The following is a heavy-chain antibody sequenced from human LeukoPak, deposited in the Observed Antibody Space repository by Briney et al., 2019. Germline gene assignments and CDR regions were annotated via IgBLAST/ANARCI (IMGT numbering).Heavy chain of an antibody. J-gene: IGHJ6*04. CDR1: GYTFTGYY. CDR3: AKAVKPFIAAAQMDV. D-gene: IGHD6-13*01. CDR2: INPNSGGT. V-gene: IGHV1-2*02. Sequence: GASVKVSCKASGYTFTGYYMHWVRQAPGQGLEWMGWINPNSGGTNYAQKFQGRVTMTRDTSISTAYMELSRLRSDDTAVYYCAKAVKPFIAAAQMDVWGKGTTVTVSS.